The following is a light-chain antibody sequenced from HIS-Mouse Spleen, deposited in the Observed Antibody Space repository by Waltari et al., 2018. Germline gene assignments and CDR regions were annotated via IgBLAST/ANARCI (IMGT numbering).Light chain of an antibody. CDR3: AAWDDSLSGVV. Sequence: QSVLTQPPSASGTPGQRVTISCSGSSSNIGSNYVYWYQQLPGTAPKLLIYRNNRRPSGVPDRSAGSKSGPSASLAISGLRSEDEADYYCAAWDDSLSGVVFGGGTKLTVL. J-gene: IGLJ2*01. V-gene: IGLV1-47*01. CDR2: RNN. CDR1: SSNIGSNY.